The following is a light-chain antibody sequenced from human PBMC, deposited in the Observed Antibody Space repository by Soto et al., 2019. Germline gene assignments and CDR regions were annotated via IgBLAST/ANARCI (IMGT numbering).Light chain of an antibody. CDR1: QDISNY. CDR2: DAS. CDR3: QQSYRFPKT. V-gene: IGKV1-33*01. Sequence: DIQMTQSPSSLSASVGDRVTITCQASQDISNYLNWYQQKPGKAPKLLIYDASNLKTGVPPRFSGSESGTEFTLTIISLQPEDFATYYCQQSYRFPKTFGRGTKVEVK. J-gene: IGKJ1*01.